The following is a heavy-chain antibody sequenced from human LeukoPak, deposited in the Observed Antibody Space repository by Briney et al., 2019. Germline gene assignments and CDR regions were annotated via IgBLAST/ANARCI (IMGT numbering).Heavy chain of an antibody. D-gene: IGHD3-3*01. V-gene: IGHV4-39*07. CDR1: GGSISSRSYY. J-gene: IGHJ4*02. Sequence: SQTLSLTCPVSGGSISSRSYYWGWIREPPGKGLDWLRRTYYSGSTYYNPSINIRVTISVDTSKNQSSLKLSSVTAADTAVYYCARAEYDFWSGYYGYWGQGTLVTVSS. CDR2: TYYSGST. CDR3: ARAEYDFWSGYYGY.